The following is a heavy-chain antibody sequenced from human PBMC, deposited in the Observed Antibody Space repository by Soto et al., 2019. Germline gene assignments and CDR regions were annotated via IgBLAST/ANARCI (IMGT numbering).Heavy chain of an antibody. V-gene: IGHV5-51*01. D-gene: IGHD6-19*01. CDR1: GYSFMRYW. J-gene: IGHJ6*02. CDR2: ISPGDSAT. CDR3: ARSRRGAYSSGWDCLSGYYNYELDV. Sequence: GESLKISCKASGYSFMRYWIAWVRQVPGKGLEWMGSISPGDSATRYSPSFQGQVTLSVDTSISTAYLQWTSLKASDTAMYYCARSRRGAYSSGWDCLSGYYNYELDVSCQGTLVTVS.